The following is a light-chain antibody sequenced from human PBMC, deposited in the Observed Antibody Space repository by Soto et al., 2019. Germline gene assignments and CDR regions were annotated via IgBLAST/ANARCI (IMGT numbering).Light chain of an antibody. V-gene: IGKV3-11*01. CDR3: QQRKYWPPIT. CDR2: DTF. CDR1: QNVDFY. J-gene: IGKJ5*01. Sequence: ETVLTQSPATLSLSPGDRANLSCRASQNVDFYLAWYQQRPGQAPRLLIYDTFNRATGIPARFSGSGSGTDFTLTITSLEPEDFAVYYCQQRKYWPPITFGQGTRLDIK.